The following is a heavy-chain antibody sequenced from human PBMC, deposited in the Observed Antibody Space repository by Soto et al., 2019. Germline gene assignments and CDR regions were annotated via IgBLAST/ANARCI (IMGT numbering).Heavy chain of an antibody. V-gene: IGHV4-39*01. CDR2: IYYSGST. Sequence: PSETLSLTCTVSGGSISSSSYYWGWIRQPPGKGLEWIGSIYYSGSTYYNPSLKSRVTISVDTSKNQFSLKLSSVTAADTAVYYCADYGDYGSAFDIWGQGTMVTVSS. CDR3: ADYGDYGSAFDI. J-gene: IGHJ3*02. CDR1: GGSISSSSYY. D-gene: IGHD4-17*01.